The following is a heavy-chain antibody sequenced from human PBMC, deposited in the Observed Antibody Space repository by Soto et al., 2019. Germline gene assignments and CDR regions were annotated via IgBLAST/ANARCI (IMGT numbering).Heavy chain of an antibody. J-gene: IGHJ6*02. V-gene: IGHV6-1*01. CDR3: ARENGGYSSGWYGYYYGMDV. CDR1: GYSVSINSAA. D-gene: IGHD6-19*01. CDR2: TYYRSKWYN. Sequence: PSHTLSLTCAISGYSVSINSAAWNLIRQSPSRGLEWLGRTYYRSKWYNDYAVSVKSRITINPDTSKNQFSLQLNSVTPEDTAVYYCARENGGYSSGWYGYYYGMDVWGQGTTVTVSS.